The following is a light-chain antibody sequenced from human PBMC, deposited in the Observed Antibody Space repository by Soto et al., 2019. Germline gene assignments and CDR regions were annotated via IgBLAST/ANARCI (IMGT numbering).Light chain of an antibody. V-gene: IGKV4-1*01. Sequence: DIVMTQSPDSLAVSLGERATINCKSSQSVLYSSSNKNYLAWYQQKPGQPPNLLIYWASTRESGVPDRFSGRGSGTDFTLTISSLQAEDVAVSYCQPYYTTPLTFGQGTKLEIK. CDR1: QSVLYSSSNKNY. CDR3: QPYYTTPLT. CDR2: WAS. J-gene: IGKJ2*01.